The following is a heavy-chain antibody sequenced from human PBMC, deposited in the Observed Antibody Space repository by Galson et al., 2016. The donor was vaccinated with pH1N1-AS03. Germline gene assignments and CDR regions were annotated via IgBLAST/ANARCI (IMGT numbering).Heavy chain of an antibody. V-gene: IGHV4-59*11. J-gene: IGHJ3*02. D-gene: IGHD1-20*01. CDR1: GGSINSHY. CDR2: IHSGGTP. Sequence: SETLSLTCTVSGGSINSHYWSWIRQPPGKGLEWIACIHSGGTPNYNPSLKSRLTVSLDTSKNQLSLKLSSVTAEDTAVYYCAKEGYNWNDGPFDGAFDIWGQGTMVTVSS. CDR3: AKEGYNWNDGPFDGAFDI.